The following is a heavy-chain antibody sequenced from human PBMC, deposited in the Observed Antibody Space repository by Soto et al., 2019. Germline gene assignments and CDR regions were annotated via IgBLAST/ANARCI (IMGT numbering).Heavy chain of an antibody. V-gene: IGHV1-69*13. J-gene: IGHJ4*02. CDR2: IVPIYRTA. D-gene: IGHD6-13*01. CDR1: GGTFSSYR. CDR3: ARDSGAKLSSS. Sequence: SVKVSCKASGGTFSSYRFNWVRQARGQGLEWLGGIVPIYRTADYAQKFQGGVTITADEFTRTVYMELSSLKSQDTALYYCARDSGAKLSSSWGQGTLVTVSS.